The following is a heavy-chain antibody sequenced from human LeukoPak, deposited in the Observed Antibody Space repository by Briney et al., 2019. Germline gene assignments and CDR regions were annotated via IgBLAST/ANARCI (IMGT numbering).Heavy chain of an antibody. Sequence: PSETLSLTCTVSGFSISSGYYWGWFRQPPGQGLEWIGSIYHSGSTYYNLSFKSRVTISLNTSKNYFSLKLNSVTAADTAVYYCARGSTTGTTSYFDPWGQGTLVTVSS. V-gene: IGHV4-38-2*02. CDR2: IYHSGST. D-gene: IGHD1-1*01. J-gene: IGHJ5*02. CDR3: ARGSTTGTTSYFDP. CDR1: GFSISSGYY.